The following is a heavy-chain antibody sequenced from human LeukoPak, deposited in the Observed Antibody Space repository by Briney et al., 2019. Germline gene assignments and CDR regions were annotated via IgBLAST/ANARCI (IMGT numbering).Heavy chain of an antibody. CDR3: ARLMEHMREDVYDV. D-gene: IGHD2-21*01. V-gene: IGHV3-23*01. Sequence: GGSLRLSCAASGFTFGSYGMSWVRQAPGKGPEWVSFISGTGLSKYYVDSVKGRFTISRDNSKNMMYLQMDSLRAGDTARYHCARLMEHMREDVYDVWGQGTVVIVSS. CDR2: ISGTGLSK. CDR1: GFTFGSYG. J-gene: IGHJ3*01.